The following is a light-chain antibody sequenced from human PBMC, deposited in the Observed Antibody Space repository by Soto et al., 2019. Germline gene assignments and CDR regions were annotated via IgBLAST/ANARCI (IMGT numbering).Light chain of an antibody. V-gene: IGKV1-27*01. J-gene: IGKJ1*01. Sequence: DLQMTQSPSSLSASVGDRVTITCRASQGISNYLAWYQQKPGKVPKLLIYATSTLQSGVPSRFSGSGSGTDFTLTISSLQPEDVATYYCQEYNSAPWTFGQETKVEIK. CDR2: ATS. CDR1: QGISNY. CDR3: QEYNSAPWT.